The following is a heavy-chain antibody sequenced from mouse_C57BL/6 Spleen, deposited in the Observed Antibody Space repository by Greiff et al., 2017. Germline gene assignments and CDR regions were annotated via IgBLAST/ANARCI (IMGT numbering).Heavy chain of an antibody. V-gene: IGHV3-6*01. CDR2: ISYDGSN. Sequence: EESGPGLVKPSQSLSLTCSVTGYSITSGYYWNWIRQFPGNKLEWMGYISYDGSNNYNPSLKNRISITRDTSKNQFFLKLNSVTTEDTATYYCARGGGYFDYWGQGTTLTVSS. CDR3: ARGGGYFDY. J-gene: IGHJ2*01. CDR1: GYSITSGYY.